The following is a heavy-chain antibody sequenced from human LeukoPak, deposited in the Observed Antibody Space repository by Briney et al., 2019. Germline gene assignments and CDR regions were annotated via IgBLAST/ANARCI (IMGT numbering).Heavy chain of an antibody. D-gene: IGHD3-22*01. J-gene: IGHJ4*02. Sequence: ASVKVSCKASGYTFTSYGISWVRQAPGQGLEWMGWISAYNGNTNYAQKLQGRVTMTTGTSTSTAYMELRSLRSDDTAVYYCARGGYYDSSGYSYFDYRGQGTLVTVSS. CDR3: ARGGYYDSSGYSYFDY. V-gene: IGHV1-18*01. CDR1: GYTFTSYG. CDR2: ISAYNGNT.